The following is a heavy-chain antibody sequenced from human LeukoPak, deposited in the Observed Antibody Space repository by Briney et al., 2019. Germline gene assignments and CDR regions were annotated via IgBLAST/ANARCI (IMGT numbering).Heavy chain of an antibody. CDR2: IIPIFGTA. V-gene: IGHV1-69*13. D-gene: IGHD2-2*03. CDR3: ARKLGHCSSASCYGVNWFDP. J-gene: IGHJ5*02. Sequence: SVKVSCKASGGTFSSFAINWVRQAPGQGLEWMGGIIPIFGTANYAQKFQGRVTITADESTSTAYMELSSLRSEDTAVYYCARKLGHCSSASCYGVNWFDPWGQGTLVTVSS. CDR1: GGTFSSFA.